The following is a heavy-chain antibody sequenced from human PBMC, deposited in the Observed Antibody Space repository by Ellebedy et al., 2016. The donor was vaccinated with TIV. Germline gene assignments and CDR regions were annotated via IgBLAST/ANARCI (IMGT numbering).Heavy chain of an antibody. CDR1: GFSFSSYW. CDR3: ARVGCSDASCYYYDYYYMDV. CDR2: INGDGSRT. Sequence: PGGSLRLSCAASGFSFSSYWMHWVRHTPGKGLVWLSRINGDGSRTRYADSVRGRFTISRDNAKNTLYLQMNALSAEETAVYYCARVGCSDASCYYYDYYYMDVWGKGTAVTVSS. V-gene: IGHV3-74*01. J-gene: IGHJ6*03. D-gene: IGHD2-15*01.